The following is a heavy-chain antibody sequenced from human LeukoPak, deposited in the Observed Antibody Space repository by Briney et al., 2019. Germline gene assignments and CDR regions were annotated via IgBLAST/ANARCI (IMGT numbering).Heavy chain of an antibody. Sequence: GGSLRLSCEASGFTFDDYAMNWVRQAPGKGLEWVSSISSSSSYIYYADSVKGRFTISRDNAKNSLYLQMNSLRAEDTAVYYCARFGSGSHARESNFDYWGQGTLVTVSS. V-gene: IGHV3-21*01. J-gene: IGHJ4*02. CDR3: ARFGSGSHARESNFDY. D-gene: IGHD1-26*01. CDR2: ISSSSSYI. CDR1: GFTFDDYA.